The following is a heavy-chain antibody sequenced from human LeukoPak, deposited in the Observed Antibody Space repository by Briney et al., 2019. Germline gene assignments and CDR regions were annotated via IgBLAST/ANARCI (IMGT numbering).Heavy chain of an antibody. CDR3: ARASTNGVCYTQDCYYYYYMDV. J-gene: IGHJ6*03. D-gene: IGHD2-8*01. V-gene: IGHV1-8*01. Sequence: ASVKVTCKASGYTFTSYDINWVRQATGQGLEWMGWMNPNSGNTGYAQKFQGRVTMTRNTSISTAYMELSSLRSEDTAVYYCARASTNGVCYTQDCYYYYYMDVWGKGTTVTVSS. CDR2: MNPNSGNT. CDR1: GYTFTSYD.